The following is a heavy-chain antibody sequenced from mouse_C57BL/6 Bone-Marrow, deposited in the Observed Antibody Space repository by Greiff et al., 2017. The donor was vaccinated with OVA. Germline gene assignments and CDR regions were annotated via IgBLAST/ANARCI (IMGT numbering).Heavy chain of an antibody. Sequence: QVQLQQPGAELVKPGASVKLSCKASGYTFTSYWMHWVKQRPGRGLAWIGRIDPNSGGTKSNEKLKCKATLTGDKPSSTADMQLSSLTSEDSAVYYCARERDMVTNDFDYGGQGTTLTVSS. CDR1: GYTFTSYW. CDR3: ARERDMVTNDFDY. D-gene: IGHD2-2*01. V-gene: IGHV1-72*01. J-gene: IGHJ2*01. CDR2: IDPNSGGT.